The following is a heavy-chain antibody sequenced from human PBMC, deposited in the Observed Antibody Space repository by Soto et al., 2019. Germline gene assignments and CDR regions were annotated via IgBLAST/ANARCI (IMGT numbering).Heavy chain of an antibody. Sequence: SVKVSCKASGGTFSSYAISWVRQAPGQGLEWMGGIIPIFGAANYAQKFQGRVTITADKSTSTAYMELSSLRSEDTAVYYCAVGIVVVTAINPDGGYYYYGMDVWGQGTTVTVSS. V-gene: IGHV1-69*06. J-gene: IGHJ6*02. CDR2: IIPIFGAA. D-gene: IGHD2-21*02. CDR1: GGTFSSYA. CDR3: AVGIVVVTAINPDGGYYYYGMDV.